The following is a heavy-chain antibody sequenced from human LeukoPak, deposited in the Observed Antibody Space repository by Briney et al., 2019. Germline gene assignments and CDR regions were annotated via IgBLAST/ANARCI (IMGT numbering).Heavy chain of an antibody. D-gene: IGHD3-3*01. J-gene: IGHJ5*01. V-gene: IGHV3-48*03. CDR1: GFTFSSYE. CDR2: ISSSGSTI. CDR3: AREGRITIFGVVRRNWFDS. Sequence: GGSLRLSCAASGFTFSSYEMNWVRQAPGKGLEWVSYISSSGSTIYYADSVKGRFTISRVNAQNSLYLQMNSLRAEDTAVYYCAREGRITIFGVVRRNWFDSWGQGTLVTVSS.